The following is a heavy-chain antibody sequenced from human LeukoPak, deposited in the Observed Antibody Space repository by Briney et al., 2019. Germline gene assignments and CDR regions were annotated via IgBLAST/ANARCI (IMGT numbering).Heavy chain of an antibody. CDR1: GFTFSSYG. CDR3: ALWFGESGLDY. J-gene: IGHJ4*02. Sequence: GGSLRLSCAVSGFTFSSYGMHWVRQAPGKGLEWVAVIWYDGSNKYYADSVKGRFTISRDNSKNTLYLQMNSLRAEDTAVYYCALWFGESGLDYWGQGTLVTVSS. CDR2: IWYDGSNK. D-gene: IGHD3-10*01. V-gene: IGHV3-33*01.